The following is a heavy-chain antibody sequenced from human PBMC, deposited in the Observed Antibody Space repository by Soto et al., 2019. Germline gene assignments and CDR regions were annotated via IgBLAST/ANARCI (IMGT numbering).Heavy chain of an antibody. CDR1: GYTFTNYY. Sequence: QVQLVQSGAEVKMPGAAVKVSCKASGYTFTNYYIHWVRQAPGQGLEWMGVINPSGGSTTYAQRFQGRVTVTRDTSTSPVYMQLSSLSSGDTAVYDCARTSLDYICDYWGQGTLVTVSS. J-gene: IGHJ4*02. CDR2: INPSGGST. V-gene: IGHV1-46*01. CDR3: ARTSLDYICDY. D-gene: IGHD4-4*01.